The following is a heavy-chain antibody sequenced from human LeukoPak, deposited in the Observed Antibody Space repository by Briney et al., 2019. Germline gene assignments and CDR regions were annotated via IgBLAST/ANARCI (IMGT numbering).Heavy chain of an antibody. J-gene: IGHJ4*02. D-gene: IGHD6-13*01. CDR2: ISYDGSNT. CDR3: AKEGDISSSWYLSNYFDY. Sequence: GGSLRLSCAASGFTFRAYGMHWVRQAPGKGLEWVAIISYDGSNTYYADSVKGRFTISRDNSKNTLYLQMDSLRAEDTAVYYCAKEGDISSSWYLSNYFDYWGQRTLVTLSS. CDR1: GFTFRAYG. V-gene: IGHV3-30*18.